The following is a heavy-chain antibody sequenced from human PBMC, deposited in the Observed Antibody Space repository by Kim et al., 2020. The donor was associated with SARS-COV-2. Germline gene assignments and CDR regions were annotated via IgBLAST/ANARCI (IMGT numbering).Heavy chain of an antibody. V-gene: IGHV1-3*01. CDR3: ARWCGSCPNYDY. CDR2: INAGNGNT. J-gene: IGHJ4*02. D-gene: IGHD2-15*01. CDR1: GYTFTSYA. Sequence: ASVKVSCKASGYTFTSYAMHWVRQAPGQRLEWMGWINAGNGNTKYSQKFQGRVTITRDTSASTAYMELSSLRSEDTAVYYCARWCGSCPNYDYWGQGTLVTVSS.